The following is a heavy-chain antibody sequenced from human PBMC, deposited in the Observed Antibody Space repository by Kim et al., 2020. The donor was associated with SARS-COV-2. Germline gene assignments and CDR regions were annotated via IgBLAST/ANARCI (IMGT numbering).Heavy chain of an antibody. CDR3: ARASLGTKYSYGKEGDAFDI. CDR1: GGSFSGYY. D-gene: IGHD5-18*01. CDR2: INHSGST. J-gene: IGHJ3*02. Sequence: SETLSLTCAVYGGSFSGYYWSWIRQPPGKGLEWIGEINHSGSTNYNPSLKSRVTISVDTSKNQFSLKLSSVTAADTAVYYCARASLGTKYSYGKEGDAFDIWGQRTMVTVAA. V-gene: IGHV4-34*01.